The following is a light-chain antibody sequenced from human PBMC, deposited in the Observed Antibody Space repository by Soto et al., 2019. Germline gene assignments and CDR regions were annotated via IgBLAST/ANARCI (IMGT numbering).Light chain of an antibody. Sequence: DIQMTQSPSTLSASVGDRVTITCRASQSITSWLAWYQEKPGKAPKLLIYKASSLESEVPSRFSGSGSGTEFTLTISSLQPDDFASYYCQQFDSYPYTFGQGTKVEIK. CDR2: KAS. CDR1: QSITSW. CDR3: QQFDSYPYT. V-gene: IGKV1-5*03. J-gene: IGKJ2*01.